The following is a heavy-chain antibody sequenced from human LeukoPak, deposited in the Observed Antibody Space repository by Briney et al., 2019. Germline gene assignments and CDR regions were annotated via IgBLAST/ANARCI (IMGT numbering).Heavy chain of an antibody. CDR3: AREIAVAGTVWFDP. V-gene: IGHV3-48*03. CDR2: ISSSGSTI. CDR1: GFTFNSYE. Sequence: GGSLRLSCPASGFTFNSYEMNWVRQAPGKGLEWVSYISSSGSTIYYADSVKGRFTISRDNAKNSLYLQMNSLRAEDTAVYYCAREIAVAGTVWFDPWGQGTLITVSS. J-gene: IGHJ5*02. D-gene: IGHD6-19*01.